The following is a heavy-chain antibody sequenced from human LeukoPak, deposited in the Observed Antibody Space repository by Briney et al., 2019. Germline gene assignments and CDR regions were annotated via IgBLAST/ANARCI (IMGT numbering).Heavy chain of an antibody. V-gene: IGHV1-18*01. Sequence: ASVKVSCKTAGYTFSIYGINWVRQAPGQGLEWMGWIGAYSGNTHYAESLQGRVTMTTETSTSTAYMELRSLRSDDTAVYYCAGHYDSSSYFHTNMDVWGQGTTVTVSS. CDR1: GYTFSIYG. CDR3: AGHYDSSSYFHTNMDV. CDR2: IGAYSGNT. D-gene: IGHD3-22*01. J-gene: IGHJ6*02.